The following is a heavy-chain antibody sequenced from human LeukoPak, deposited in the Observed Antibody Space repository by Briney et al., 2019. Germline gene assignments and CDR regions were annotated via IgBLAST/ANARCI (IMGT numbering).Heavy chain of an antibody. D-gene: IGHD2-2*01. CDR1: GGSFSGYY. CDR2: INHSGST. V-gene: IGHV4-34*01. CDR3: AGVPFRRLRRVVVPAAALYYYYYGMDV. Sequence: PSETLSLTCAVYGGSFSGYYWSWIRQPPGKGLEWIGEINHSGSTNYNPSLKSRVTISVDTSKNQFSLKLSSVTAADTAVYYCAGVPFRRLRRVVVPAAALYYYYYGMDVWGQGTTVTVSS. J-gene: IGHJ6*02.